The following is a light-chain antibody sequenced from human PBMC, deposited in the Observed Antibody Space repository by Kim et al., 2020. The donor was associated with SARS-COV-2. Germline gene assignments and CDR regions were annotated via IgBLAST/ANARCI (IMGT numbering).Light chain of an antibody. V-gene: IGKV1-27*01. CDR1: QAIINF. Sequence: ASVGDRVTITCLSSQAIINFLAWYQQKPGKVPELLIYDASVLQSGVPSRFSGSGSVTDFTLTISSLQPEDVATYYCQTCHSAPWTFGQGTKVDIK. J-gene: IGKJ1*01. CDR3: QTCHSAPWT. CDR2: DAS.